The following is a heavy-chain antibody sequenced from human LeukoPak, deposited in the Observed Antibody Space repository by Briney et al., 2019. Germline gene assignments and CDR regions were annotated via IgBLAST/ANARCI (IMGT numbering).Heavy chain of an antibody. CDR3: ARGGAPSYYYYYYMDV. CDR1: GYTFTSYD. J-gene: IGHJ6*03. CDR2: MNPNSGNT. Sequence: VASVKVSCKASGYTFTSYDINWVRQATGQGLEWMGWMNPNSGNTGYAQKFQGRVTMTRNTSISTAYMELSSLRSEDTAVYYCARGGAPSYYYYYYMDVWGKGTTVTVSS. D-gene: IGHD3-10*01. V-gene: IGHV1-8*01.